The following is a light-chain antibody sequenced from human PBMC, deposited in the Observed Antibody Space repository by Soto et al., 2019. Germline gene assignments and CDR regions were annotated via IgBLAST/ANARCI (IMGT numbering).Light chain of an antibody. J-gene: IGLJ1*01. V-gene: IGLV2-14*01. CDR3: TSYSSSDIFYV. Sequence: QAVLTQPASVSGSPGQSITISCTGTSSDIGGYYYVSWYQHHPGKAPKLLIYQVTNRTSRVSNRFSGSKSGNTASLTISGLQADDEADYYCTSYSSSDIFYVFGTGTKLTVL. CDR2: QVT. CDR1: SSDIGGYYY.